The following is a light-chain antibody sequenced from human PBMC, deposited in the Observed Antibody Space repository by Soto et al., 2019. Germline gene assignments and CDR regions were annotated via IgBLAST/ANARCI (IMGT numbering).Light chain of an antibody. CDR2: LNSDGSH. Sequence: QPVLTQSPSASASLGASVKLTCTLSSGHSSYAIAWHQQQPEKGPRYLMKLNSDGSHSKGDGIPDRFSGSSSGAERYLTISSLQSEDEADYYCQTWGTGTRSVVFGGGTKVTVL. V-gene: IGLV4-69*01. CDR3: QTWGTGTRSVV. J-gene: IGLJ2*01. CDR1: SGHSSYA.